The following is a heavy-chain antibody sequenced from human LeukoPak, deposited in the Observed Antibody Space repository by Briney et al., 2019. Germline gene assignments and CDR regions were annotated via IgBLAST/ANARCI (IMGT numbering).Heavy chain of an antibody. D-gene: IGHD3-10*01. Sequence: SETLSLTCTVSGGSISSGSYYWSWIRQPAGKGLEWIGRIYTSGSTNYNPPLKSRVTISVDTSKNQFSLKLSSVTAADTAVYYCARGMVRGVKPDYYYYYMDVWGKGTTVTISS. CDR1: GGSISSGSYY. J-gene: IGHJ6*03. CDR2: IYTSGST. CDR3: ARGMVRGVKPDYYYYYMDV. V-gene: IGHV4-61*02.